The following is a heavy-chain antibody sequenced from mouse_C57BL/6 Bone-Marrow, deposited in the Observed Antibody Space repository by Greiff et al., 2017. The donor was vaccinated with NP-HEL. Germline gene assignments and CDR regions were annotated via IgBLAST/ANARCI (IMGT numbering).Heavy chain of an antibody. Sequence: QVHVKQSGPELVKPGASVKISCKASGYSFTSYYIHWVKQRPGQGLEWIGWIYPGSGNTKYNEKFKGKATLTADTCSSTAYMQLSSLTSEDSAVYYCARFYYDLGYWGQGTTLTVSS. V-gene: IGHV1-66*01. CDR2: IYPGSGNT. CDR3: ARFYYDLGY. J-gene: IGHJ2*01. D-gene: IGHD2-4*01. CDR1: GYSFTSYY.